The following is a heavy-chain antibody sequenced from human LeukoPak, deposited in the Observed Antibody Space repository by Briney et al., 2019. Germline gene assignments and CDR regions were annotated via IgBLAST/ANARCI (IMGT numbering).Heavy chain of an antibody. D-gene: IGHD3-3*01. Sequence: ASVKVSCKASGYTFTGYYMHWVRQAPGQGLEWMGWINPNSGGTNYAQKFQGRVTMTRDTSISTAYMELSRLRSDNTAVYYCARDSRFLEWLLPPAFDYWGLGTQVTVSS. CDR1: GYTFTGYY. CDR2: INPNSGGT. V-gene: IGHV1-2*02. CDR3: ARDSRFLEWLLPPAFDY. J-gene: IGHJ4*02.